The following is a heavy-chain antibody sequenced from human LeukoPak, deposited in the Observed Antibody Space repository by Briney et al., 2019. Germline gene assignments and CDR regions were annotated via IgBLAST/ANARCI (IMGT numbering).Heavy chain of an antibody. CDR3: ARVKHWWGVYYMDV. Sequence: GGSLRLSCAASVFTFTSYEMNWVRQAPGKGLEWVAWISRSGSNTYNADSVQGRFTISRDNATNTVYLQMNSLRAEDTAVYYCARVKHWWGVYYMDVWGKGATVTVSS. V-gene: IGHV3-48*03. CDR1: VFTFTSYE. D-gene: IGHD2-15*01. CDR2: ISRSGSNT. J-gene: IGHJ6*03.